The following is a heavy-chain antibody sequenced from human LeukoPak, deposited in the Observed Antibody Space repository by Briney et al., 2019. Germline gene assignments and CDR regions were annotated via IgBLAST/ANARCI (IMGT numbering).Heavy chain of an antibody. CDR1: GGTFSSYA. CDR3: AGGYYYDSSGYYSPEY. J-gene: IGHJ4*02. D-gene: IGHD3-22*01. CDR2: IIPIFGTA. V-gene: IGHV1-69*13. Sequence: ASVKVSCKASGGTFSSYAISWVRQAPGQGLEWMGGIIPIFGTANYAQKFQGRVTITADESTSTAYMELSSLRSEDTAVYYCAGGYYYDSSGYYSPEYWGQGTLVTVSS.